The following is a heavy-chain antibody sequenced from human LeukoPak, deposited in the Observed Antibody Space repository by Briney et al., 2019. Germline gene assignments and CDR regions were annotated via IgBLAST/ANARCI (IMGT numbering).Heavy chain of an antibody. J-gene: IGHJ3*02. CDR2: IYTSGST. CDR1: GGSISSYY. CDR3: ARWGYYGGKNGFDI. Sequence: SETLSLTCTVSGGSISSYYWSWIRQPAGKGLEWIGRIYTSGSTNYNPSLKSRVTMSVDTSKNQFSLKLSSVTAADTAVYYCARWGYYGGKNGFDIWGQGTMVTVSS. V-gene: IGHV4-4*07. D-gene: IGHD4-23*01.